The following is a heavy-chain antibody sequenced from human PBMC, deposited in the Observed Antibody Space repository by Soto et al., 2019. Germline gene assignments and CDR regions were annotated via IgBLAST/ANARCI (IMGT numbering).Heavy chain of an antibody. CDR2: ISAYNGNT. Sequence: ASGKVSCTASGYTFTRYGISWVRQAPGQGLEWMGWISAYNGNTNYAQKLQGRVTMTTDTSTSTAYMELRSLRSDDTAAYYCAIGLSSIEARRLDYWGQGTMDTLSS. D-gene: IGHD6-6*01. J-gene: IGHJ4*02. CDR3: AIGLSSIEARRLDY. V-gene: IGHV1-18*01. CDR1: GYTFTRYG.